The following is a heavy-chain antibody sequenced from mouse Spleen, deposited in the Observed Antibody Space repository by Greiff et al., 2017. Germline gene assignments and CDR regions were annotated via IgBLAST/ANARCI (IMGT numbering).Heavy chain of an antibody. CDR3: ARGDYGNYTFYYAMDY. CDR1: GYTFTSYW. CDR2: INPSNGGT. Sequence: QVQLQQPGTELVKPGASVKLSCKASGYTFTSYWMHWVKQRPGQGLEWIGNINPSNGGTNYNEKFKSKATLTVDKSSSTAYMQLSSLTSEDSAVYYCARGDYGNYTFYYAMDYWGQGTSVTVSS. D-gene: IGHD2-1*01. J-gene: IGHJ4*01. V-gene: IGHV1-53*01.